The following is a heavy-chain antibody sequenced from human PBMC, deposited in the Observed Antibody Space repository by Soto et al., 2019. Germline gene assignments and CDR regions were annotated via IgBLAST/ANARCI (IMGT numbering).Heavy chain of an antibody. J-gene: IGHJ3*02. V-gene: IGHV3-53*01. CDR3: ARDLDRSGLNDAFDI. D-gene: IGHD6-19*01. Sequence: GGSLRLSCAASGFTVSGNYMSWVRQAPGKGLEWVSVIYSGGSTYYADSVKGRFTISRDNSKNTLYLQMNSLRAEDTAAFYCARDLDRSGLNDAFDIWGQGTMVTVSS. CDR1: GFTVSGNY. CDR2: IYSGGST.